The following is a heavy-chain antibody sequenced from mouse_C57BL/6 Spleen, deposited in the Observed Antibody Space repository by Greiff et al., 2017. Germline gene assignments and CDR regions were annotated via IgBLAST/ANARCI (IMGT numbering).Heavy chain of an antibody. D-gene: IGHD1-1*01. CDR1: GFTFSDAW. Sequence: EVQGVESGGGLVQPGGSMKLSCAASGFTFSDAWMDWVRQSPEKGLEWVAEIRNKANNHATYYAESVKGRFTISRDDSKSSVYLQMNSLRAEDTGIYYCTSYGSSYGAAYWGQGTLVTVSA. CDR3: TSYGSSYGAAY. J-gene: IGHJ3*01. V-gene: IGHV6-6*01. CDR2: IRNKANNHAT.